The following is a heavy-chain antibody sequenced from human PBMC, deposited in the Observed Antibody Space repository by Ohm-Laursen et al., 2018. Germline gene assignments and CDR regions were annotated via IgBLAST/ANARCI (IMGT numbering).Heavy chain of an antibody. Sequence: SLRLSCTAPGFTFSSYAMSWVRQTPKKGLEWVSTITGSGRSTYYADSVKGRFTVSRDNSKNTLFVQMNSLRVEDTAIYYCARDDGIYARRSGMDVWGQGTAVTVSS. CDR1: GFTFSSYA. CDR3: ARDDGIYARRSGMDV. D-gene: IGHD2-8*01. V-gene: IGHV3-23*01. J-gene: IGHJ6*02. CDR2: ITGSGRST.